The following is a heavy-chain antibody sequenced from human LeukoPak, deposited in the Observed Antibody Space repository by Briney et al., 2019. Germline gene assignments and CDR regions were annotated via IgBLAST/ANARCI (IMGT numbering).Heavy chain of an antibody. Sequence: ASVKVSCKASGYTFTDYYVHWVRQAPGQGLEWMGWINPNSGGTKYAQNFQGRVTMTRDTSISTAYMELSRLRSDDTAVYYCALSSGGLDFQHWGQGTLVTVSS. J-gene: IGHJ1*01. CDR3: ALSSGGLDFQH. CDR2: INPNSGGT. CDR1: GYTFTDYY. V-gene: IGHV1-2*02. D-gene: IGHD2-15*01.